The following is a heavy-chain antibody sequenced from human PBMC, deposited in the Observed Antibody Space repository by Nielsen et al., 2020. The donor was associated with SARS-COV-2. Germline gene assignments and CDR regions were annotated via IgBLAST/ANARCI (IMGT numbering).Heavy chain of an antibody. Sequence: ASVKVSCKASGYTFSHYSLHWVRQAPGQGLQWMGRINGGDGNTKYSQEFQGRLTITRDTSASTVYMALSSLRSEDTAIYYCASRIVAAFDFWGQGTLLAVSS. CDR2: INGGDGNT. CDR3: ASRIVAAFDF. J-gene: IGHJ4*02. V-gene: IGHV1-3*01. CDR1: GYTFSHYS. D-gene: IGHD1-26*01.